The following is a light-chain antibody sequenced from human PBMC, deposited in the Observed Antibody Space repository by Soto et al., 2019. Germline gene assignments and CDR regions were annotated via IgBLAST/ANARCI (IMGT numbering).Light chain of an antibody. CDR2: EVS. CDR3: QPYNNN. CDR1: HSITNW. V-gene: IGKV1-5*01. J-gene: IGKJ2*01. Sequence: DIQMTQSPSTLSASVGDRVTITCRAIHSITNWLPWYQQKPGKAPKVLIYEVSTLGSGVPSRFSGSGSGTEFTLTISSLQPDDFATDYCQPYNNNFGQGTKVEIK.